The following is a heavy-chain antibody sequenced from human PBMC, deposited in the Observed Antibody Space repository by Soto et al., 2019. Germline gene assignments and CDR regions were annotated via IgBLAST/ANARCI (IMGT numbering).Heavy chain of an antibody. CDR2: ISSSSSTI. J-gene: IGHJ5*02. CDR1: GFTFSSYS. CDR3: AREDIVVVPAAHPKFDP. V-gene: IGHV3-48*02. Sequence: GGSLRLSCAASGFTFSSYSMNWVRQAPGKGLEWVSYISSSSSTIYYADSVKGRFTISRDNAKNSLYLQMNSLRDEDTAVYYCAREDIVVVPAAHPKFDPWGQGTLVTVSS. D-gene: IGHD2-2*01.